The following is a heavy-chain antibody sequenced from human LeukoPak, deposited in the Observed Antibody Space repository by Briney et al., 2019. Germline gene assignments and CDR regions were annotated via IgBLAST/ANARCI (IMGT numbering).Heavy chain of an antibody. D-gene: IGHD3-22*01. J-gene: IGHJ5*02. CDR3: ARSPLALYDSSGYPRVWFDP. CDR2: INHSGST. Sequence: SETLSLTCAVYGGSFSGYYWSWIRQPPGKGLEWIGEINHSGSTNYNPSLKSRVTISVDTSKNQFSLKLSSVTAADTAVYYCARSPLALYDSSGYPRVWFDPWGQGTLVTVSS. V-gene: IGHV4-34*01. CDR1: GGSFSGYY.